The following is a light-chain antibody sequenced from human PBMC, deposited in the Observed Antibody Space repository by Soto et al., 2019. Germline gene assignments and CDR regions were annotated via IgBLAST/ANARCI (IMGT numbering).Light chain of an antibody. J-gene: IGLJ3*02. V-gene: IGLV2-23*01. CDR2: EAT. CDR1: SSDVGSYNF. Sequence: QSVLTQPASVSGSPGQSISISCTGNSSDVGSYNFVSWYQQYPGKAPKLIIHEATERPSGISDRFSASKSGTTASLTISGLQAEDEAHYFCCSYAGSSTWVFGGGTKLTVL. CDR3: CSYAGSSTWV.